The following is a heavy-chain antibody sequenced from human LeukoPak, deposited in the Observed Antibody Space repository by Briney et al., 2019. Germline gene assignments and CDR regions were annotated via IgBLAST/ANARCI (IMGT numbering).Heavy chain of an antibody. CDR3: ARDKVKVNVLRYFDRYNWFDP. CDR2: ISAYNGNT. J-gene: IGHJ5*02. CDR1: GYTFTSYG. D-gene: IGHD3-9*01. Sequence: ASVKVSCKASGYTFTSYGISWVRQAPGQGLEWMGWISAYNGNTNYAQKLQGRVTMTTDTSTSTAYMELRSLRSDDTAVYYCARDKVKVNVLRYFDRYNWFDPWGQGTLVTVSS. V-gene: IGHV1-18*01.